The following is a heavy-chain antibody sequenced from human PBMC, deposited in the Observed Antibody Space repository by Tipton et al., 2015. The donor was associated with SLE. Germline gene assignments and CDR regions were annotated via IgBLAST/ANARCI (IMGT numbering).Heavy chain of an antibody. J-gene: IGHJ4*02. CDR3: TTDCSGGSSHRPFDY. CDR1: GFTFSSYA. CDR2: IKSKTDGGTT. Sequence: SLRLSCAASGFTFSSYAMHRVRQAPGKGLEWVGRIKSKTDGGTTDYAAPVKGRFTISRDDSKNTLYLQMNSLKTEDTAVYYCTTDCSGGSSHRPFDYWGQGTLVTVSS. V-gene: IGHV3-15*01. D-gene: IGHD2-15*01.